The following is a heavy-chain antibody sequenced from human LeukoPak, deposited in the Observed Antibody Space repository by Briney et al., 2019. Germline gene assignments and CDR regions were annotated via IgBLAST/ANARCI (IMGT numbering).Heavy chain of an antibody. CDR3: ARMSGDGHNFMSY. J-gene: IGHJ4*02. V-gene: IGHV3-11*01. CDR1: GFTFSDYY. D-gene: IGHD5-24*01. CDR2: ISSSGSTI. Sequence: GGSLRLSCAASGFTFSDYYMSWIRQAPGKGLEWVSYISSSGSTIYYADSVKGRFTISRDISKNMLYLQINSLRAEDTAVYYCARMSGDGHNFMSYWGQGTLVTVSS.